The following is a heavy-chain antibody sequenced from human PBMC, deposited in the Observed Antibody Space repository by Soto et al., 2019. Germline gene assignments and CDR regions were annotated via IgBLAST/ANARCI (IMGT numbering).Heavy chain of an antibody. CDR2: IYYIGST. Sequence: QVQLQESGPGLVKPSQTLSLTCTVSGGSISSGGYYWSWIRQHPGKGLEWIGYIYYIGSTYYNPSLKRRVTISVDTSKDQFSLKLSSVTAADTAVYYCARSYDSSGHPWFDPWGQGTLVTVSS. CDR1: GGSISSGGYY. CDR3: ARSYDSSGHPWFDP. D-gene: IGHD3-22*01. J-gene: IGHJ5*02. V-gene: IGHV4-31*03.